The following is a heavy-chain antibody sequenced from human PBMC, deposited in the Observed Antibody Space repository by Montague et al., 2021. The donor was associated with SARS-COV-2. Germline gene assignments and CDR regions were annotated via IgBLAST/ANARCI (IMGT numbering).Heavy chain of an antibody. D-gene: IGHD2-15*01. V-gene: IGHV3-30*03. CDR2: ISYDGSNK. CDR3: ARGSSVIDIVVVVAAGFGP. Sequence: SLRLSCEASGFTFSSYGMHWVRQAPGKGLEWVAVISYDGSNKYYADSVKGRFTISRDNSKNTLYLQMNSLRAEDTAVYYCARGSSVIDIVVVVAAGFGPWGQGTLVTVSS. J-gene: IGHJ5*02. CDR1: GFTFSSYG.